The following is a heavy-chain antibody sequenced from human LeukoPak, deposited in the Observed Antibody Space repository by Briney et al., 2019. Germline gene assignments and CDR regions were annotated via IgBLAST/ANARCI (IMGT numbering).Heavy chain of an antibody. J-gene: IGHJ5*02. D-gene: IGHD5-24*01. CDR1: GGSISPYS. CDR2: IYNSGKA. Sequence: SETLSLTCTVSGGSISPYSWSWIRQPPVKELEWIGSIYNSGKADYNPSLKSRVTISVDTSKNQFSLKLSSVTTADTAVYYCASSLSQGDRRDGYLTREYNWFDPWGQGTLVTVSS. CDR3: ASSLSQGDRRDGYLTREYNWFDP. V-gene: IGHV4-59*01.